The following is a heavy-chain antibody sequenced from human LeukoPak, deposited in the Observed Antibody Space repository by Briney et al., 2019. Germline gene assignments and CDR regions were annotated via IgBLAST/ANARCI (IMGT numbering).Heavy chain of an antibody. Sequence: PSETLSLTCAVSGGSFSAYYWTWIRQPPGKGLEWIGSIYYSGSTYYNPSLKSRVTISVDTSKNQFSLKLSSVTAADTAVYYCARGASGVPAAMDGMDVWGQGTTVTVSS. V-gene: IGHV4-34*01. D-gene: IGHD2-2*01. CDR3: ARGASGVPAAMDGMDV. J-gene: IGHJ6*02. CDR1: GGSFSAYY. CDR2: IYYSGST.